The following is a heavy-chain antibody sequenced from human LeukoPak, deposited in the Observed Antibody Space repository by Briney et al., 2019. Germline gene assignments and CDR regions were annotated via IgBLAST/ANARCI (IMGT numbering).Heavy chain of an antibody. V-gene: IGHV3-23*01. CDR2: ISGSGGST. D-gene: IGHD3-10*01. CDR1: GFTFSSYE. Sequence: GGSLRLSCAASGFTFSSYEMNWVRQAPGKGLEWVSAISGSGGSTYYADSVKGRFTIYRDNSNNALYLQMNSLRAEGTAVYYCAKDTYGSGSYSLDYWGQGTLVTVSS. CDR3: AKDTYGSGSYSLDY. J-gene: IGHJ4*02.